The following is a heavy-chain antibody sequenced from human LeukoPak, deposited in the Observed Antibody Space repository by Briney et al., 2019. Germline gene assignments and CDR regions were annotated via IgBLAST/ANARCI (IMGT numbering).Heavy chain of an antibody. D-gene: IGHD3-10*01. CDR1: GYTFTSYY. V-gene: IGHV1-46*01. CDR2: INPSGGST. Sequence: ASVKVSCKASGYTFTSYYMHWVRQAPGQGLEWMGIINPSGGSTSYAQKFQGRVTMTRDMSTSTVYMELSSLRSEDTAVYYCARSPITMVRGVIITSQYYFDYWGQGTLVTVSS. CDR3: ARSPITMVRGVIITSQYYFDY. J-gene: IGHJ4*02.